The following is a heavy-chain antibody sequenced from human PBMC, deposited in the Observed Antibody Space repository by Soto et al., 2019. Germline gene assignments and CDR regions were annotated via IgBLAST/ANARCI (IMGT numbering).Heavy chain of an antibody. CDR2: INHSGST. Sequence: QVQLQQWGAGLLKPSETLSLTCAVYGGSFSGYYWSWIRQPPGKGLEWIGEINHSGSTNYNPSLKSRVTISVDTSKNQFSLKLSSVTAADTAVYYCARGSAAAGRALDYWGQGTLVTVSS. D-gene: IGHD6-13*01. V-gene: IGHV4-34*01. CDR3: ARGSAAAGRALDY. CDR1: GGSFSGYY. J-gene: IGHJ4*02.